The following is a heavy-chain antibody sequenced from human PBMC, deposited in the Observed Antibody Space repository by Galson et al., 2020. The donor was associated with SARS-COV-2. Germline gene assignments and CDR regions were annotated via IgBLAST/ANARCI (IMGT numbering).Heavy chain of an antibody. D-gene: IGHD5-18*01. CDR1: GFIFSNYD. V-gene: IGHV3-23*01. J-gene: IGHJ4*02. Sequence: GGSLRLSCAASGFIFSNYDISWVRQAPGKGLEWVSTISRSGVGTFYSDSVRGRFIISRDNSKNTLSLQMNSLRADDTALYYCAKDPGYSYGTYFDYWGQGTLVTVSS. CDR2: ISRSGVGT. CDR3: AKDPGYSYGTYFDY.